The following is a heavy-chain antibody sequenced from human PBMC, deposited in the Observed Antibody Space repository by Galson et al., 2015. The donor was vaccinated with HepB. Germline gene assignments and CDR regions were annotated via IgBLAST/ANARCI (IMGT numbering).Heavy chain of an antibody. D-gene: IGHD3-16*02. V-gene: IGHV3-11*01. CDR1: GFALKDYY. CDR3: ARDFMITFGGVIVARWFDS. Sequence: SLRLSCAASGFALKDYYMTWIRQAPGKGLEWISYISGSGSDIKYGDSVRGRFTISTDHARNSMYLQLNSLRGDDTATYYCARDFMITFGGVIVARWFDSWGPGTQVTVSS. J-gene: IGHJ5*01. CDR2: ISGSGSDI.